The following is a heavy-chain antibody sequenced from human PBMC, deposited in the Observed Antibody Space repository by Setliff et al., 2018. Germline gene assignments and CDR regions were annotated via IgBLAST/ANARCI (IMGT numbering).Heavy chain of an antibody. D-gene: IGHD3-16*01. CDR1: GGSISSSNW. J-gene: IGHJ4*02. Sequence: PSETLSLTCAVSGGSISSSNWWSWVRQPPGXXXXXXXXXXXXXXXXXXPSXXXRVTISVDKSKNQFSLKLSSATAADTAVYYCAXLRGAFDYWGQGTLVTVPQ. CDR3: AXLRGAFDY. CDR2: XXXXXXX. V-gene: IGHV4-4*02.